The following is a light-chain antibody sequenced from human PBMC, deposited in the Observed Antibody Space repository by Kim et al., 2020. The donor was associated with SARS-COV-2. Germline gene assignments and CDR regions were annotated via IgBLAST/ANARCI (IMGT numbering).Light chain of an antibody. CDR1: QSVSRW. V-gene: IGKV1-39*01. Sequence: DNQMTQSPSSMSASVGDTVTITCRASQSVSRWLNWYQQKPGKAPQLLIYRASNLQSGVPARFSGSASGTDFTLIISSLQPEDFGIYYCQQSYYFPRTFGQGTKVDIK. CDR3: QQSYYFPRT. CDR2: RAS. J-gene: IGKJ1*01.